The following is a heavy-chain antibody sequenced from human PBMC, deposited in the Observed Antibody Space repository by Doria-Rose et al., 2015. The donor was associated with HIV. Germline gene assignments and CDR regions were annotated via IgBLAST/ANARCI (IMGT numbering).Heavy chain of an antibody. CDR3: ARIKSSRWYHKYYFDF. V-gene: IGHV2-26*01. J-gene: IGHJ4*02. Sequence: QITLKESGPVLVKPTETLTLTCTVSGVSLSSPGMGVSWIRQPPGKALEWLANIFSDDERSYTTSLKSRLTISRGTSKSQVVLTMTDRDPVDTATYYCARIKSSRWYHKYYFDFWGQGTLVIVSA. CDR2: IFSDDER. CDR1: GVSLSSPGMG. D-gene: IGHD6-13*01.